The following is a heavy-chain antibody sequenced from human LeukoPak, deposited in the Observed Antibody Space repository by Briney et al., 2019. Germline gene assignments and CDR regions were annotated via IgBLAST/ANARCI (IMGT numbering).Heavy chain of an antibody. CDR1: GGSFSGYY. CDR2: IYHSGST. CDR3: ALSGSLGSYYYYGMDV. J-gene: IGHJ6*02. D-gene: IGHD3-3*01. V-gene: IGHV4-34*01. Sequence: SETLSLTCAVYGGSFSGYYWSWIRQPPGKGLEWIGEIYHSGSTNYNPSLKSRVTISVDKSKNQFSLKLSSVTAADTAVYYCALSGSLGSYYYYGMDVWGQGTTVTVSS.